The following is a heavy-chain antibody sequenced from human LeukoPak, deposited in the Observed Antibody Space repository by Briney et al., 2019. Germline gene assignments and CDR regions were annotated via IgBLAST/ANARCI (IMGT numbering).Heavy chain of an antibody. CDR2: ISSGNSSM. D-gene: IGHD2-2*01. CDR1: GFTFSDYD. J-gene: IGHJ4*02. Sequence: GGSLRLSSVTSGFTFSDYDMNWIRQAPGRGLEWVSYISSGNSSMYYADSVKGRFTISRDNAKNSLYLQMNSLRAEDTAVYYCARYSGSTSYFDYWGQGTLVTVSS. CDR3: ARYSGSTSYFDY. V-gene: IGHV3-11*04.